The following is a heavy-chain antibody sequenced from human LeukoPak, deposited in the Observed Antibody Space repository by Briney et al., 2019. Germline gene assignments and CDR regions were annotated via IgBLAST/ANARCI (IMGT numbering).Heavy chain of an antibody. CDR2: IYYSGNT. J-gene: IGHJ4*02. CDR1: GGSISSYY. D-gene: IGHD2-21*02. Sequence: SETLSLTCTVSGGSISSYYWSWIRQPPGKGLEWIGYIYYSGNTYYNPSLKSRVTISVDTSKNQFSLKLSSVTAADTAVYYCANGGAYCGADCYLPAFDYWGQGTLVTVSS. CDR3: ANGGAYCGADCYLPAFDY. V-gene: IGHV4-59*06.